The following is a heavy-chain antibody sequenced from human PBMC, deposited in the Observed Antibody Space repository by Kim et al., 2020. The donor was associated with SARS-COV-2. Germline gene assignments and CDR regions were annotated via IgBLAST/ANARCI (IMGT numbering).Heavy chain of an antibody. J-gene: IGHJ5*02. D-gene: IGHD3-10*01. CDR1: GGSFSGYY. V-gene: IGHV4-34*01. CDR2: INHSGST. CDR3: ARGLYGSGSYYKNWFDP. Sequence: SETLSLTCAVYGGSFSGYYWSWIRQPPGKGLEWIGEINHSGSTNYNPSLKSRVTISVDTSKNQFSLKLSSVTAADTAVYYCARGLYGSGSYYKNWFDPWGQGTLVTVSS.